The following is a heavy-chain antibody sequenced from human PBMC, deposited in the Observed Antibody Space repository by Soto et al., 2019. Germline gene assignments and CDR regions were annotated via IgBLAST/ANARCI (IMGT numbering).Heavy chain of an antibody. CDR3: AKDRSRGWYRAFDT. D-gene: IGHD6-19*01. Sequence: EVQLLESGGGLVQPGGSLRLSCAASGFTFSNYAMSWVRQAPGKGLEWVSGISYSGVNTYYADSVKGRFTISRDNSKNALYLHLDSLRAEDTAVYSCAKDRSRGWYRAFDTWGQGTMVTVSS. J-gene: IGHJ3*02. V-gene: IGHV3-23*01. CDR2: ISYSGVNT. CDR1: GFTFSNYA.